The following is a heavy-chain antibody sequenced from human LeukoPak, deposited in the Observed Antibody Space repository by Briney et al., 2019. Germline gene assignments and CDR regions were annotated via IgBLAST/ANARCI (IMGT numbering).Heavy chain of an antibody. Sequence: SLRLSCAASGFTFDDYAMHWVRQAPGKGLEWVSGITWNSDNIGYVDSVRGRFTISRDNAKNSLYLQMNSLRAEDTALYYCARARGNSYFDSWGQGTLVTVSS. CDR3: ARARGNSYFDS. D-gene: IGHD1-7*01. CDR1: GFTFDDYA. V-gene: IGHV3-9*01. CDR2: ITWNSDNI. J-gene: IGHJ4*02.